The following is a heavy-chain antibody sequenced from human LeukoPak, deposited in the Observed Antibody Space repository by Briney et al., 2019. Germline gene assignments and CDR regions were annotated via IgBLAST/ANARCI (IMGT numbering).Heavy chain of an antibody. J-gene: IGHJ4*02. CDR1: GGSISSYY. CDR3: ARQGYYYDSSGYYFPLDY. CDR2: IYYSGST. Sequence: SQTLSLTCTVSGGSISSYYWSWIRQPPGKGLEWIGYIYYSGSTNYSPSLKSRVTISVDTSKNQFSLKLSSVTAADTAVYYCARQGYYYDSSGYYFPLDYWGQGTLVTVSS. V-gene: IGHV4-59*08. D-gene: IGHD3-22*01.